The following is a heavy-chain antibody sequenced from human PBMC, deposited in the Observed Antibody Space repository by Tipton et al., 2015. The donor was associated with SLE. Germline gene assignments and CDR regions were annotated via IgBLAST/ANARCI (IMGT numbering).Heavy chain of an antibody. Sequence: LRLSCTVSGGSISSYYWSWIRQPPGKGLEWIGYIYYSGSTNYNPSLKSRVTISVDTSKNQFSLKLSSVTAADTAMYYCARISGSSSNLDYWGQGTLVTVSS. J-gene: IGHJ4*02. CDR3: ARISGSSSNLDY. CDR1: GGSISSYY. V-gene: IGHV4-59*12. CDR2: IYYSGST. D-gene: IGHD6-6*01.